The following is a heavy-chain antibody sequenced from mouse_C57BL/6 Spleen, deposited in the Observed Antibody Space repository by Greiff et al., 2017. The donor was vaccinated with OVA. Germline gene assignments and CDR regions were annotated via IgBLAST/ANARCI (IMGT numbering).Heavy chain of an antibody. D-gene: IGHD1-1*01. CDR3: ARDYSWYFDY. V-gene: IGHV1-52*01. Sequence: QVQLQQSGAELVRPGSSVKPSCKASGYTFTSYWMHWVKQRPIQGLEWIGNIDPSDSETHYNQKFKDKATLTVDKSSSTAYMQLSSLTSEDSAVYYCARDYSWYFDYWGQGTTLTVSS. CDR1: GYTFTSYW. J-gene: IGHJ2*01. CDR2: IDPSDSET.